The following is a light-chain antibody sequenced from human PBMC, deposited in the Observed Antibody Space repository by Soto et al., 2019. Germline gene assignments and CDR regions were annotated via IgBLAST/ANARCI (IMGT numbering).Light chain of an antibody. Sequence: EFVLTQSPGTLSLSPGERATLSCRTSQSVSSNQLAWYQQKPGQAPRLLIYGASSRTTGIPDRFSGSGSGTNFTLTISRLETEDFAVYYCQQYDSSPPITFGQGTRLEIK. CDR2: GAS. CDR3: QQYDSSPPIT. CDR1: QSVSSNQ. J-gene: IGKJ5*01. V-gene: IGKV3-20*01.